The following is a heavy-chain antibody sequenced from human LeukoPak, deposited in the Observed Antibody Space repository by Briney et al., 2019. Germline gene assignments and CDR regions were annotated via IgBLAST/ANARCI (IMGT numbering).Heavy chain of an antibody. J-gene: IGHJ4*02. V-gene: IGHV1-8*01. CDR1: GYTFTSYD. CDR3: ATYYDFWSGYYTYYFDY. Sequence: ASVKVSCKASGYTFTSYDINWVRQATGQGLEWMGWMNPNSGNTGYAQKFQGRVTMTRDTSISTAYMELSRLRSDDTAVYYCATYYDFWSGYYTYYFDYWGQGTLVTVSS. CDR2: MNPNSGNT. D-gene: IGHD3-3*01.